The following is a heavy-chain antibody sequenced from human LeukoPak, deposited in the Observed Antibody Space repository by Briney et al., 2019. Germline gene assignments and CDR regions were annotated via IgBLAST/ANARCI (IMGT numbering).Heavy chain of an antibody. CDR1: GGSISSSSYY. V-gene: IGHV4-39*07. D-gene: IGHD6-19*01. Sequence: SETLSLTCTVSGGSISSSSYYWGWIRQPPGKGLEWIGSIYYSGSTNYNPSLKSRVTISVDTSKNQFSLKLSSVTAADTAVYYCARGIAVAGTLAVRWYFDLWGRGTLVTVSS. J-gene: IGHJ2*01. CDR2: IYYSGST. CDR3: ARGIAVAGTLAVRWYFDL.